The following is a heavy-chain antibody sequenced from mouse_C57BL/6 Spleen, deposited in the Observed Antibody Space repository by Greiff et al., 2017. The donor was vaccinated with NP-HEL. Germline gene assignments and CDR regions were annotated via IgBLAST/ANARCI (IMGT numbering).Heavy chain of an antibody. D-gene: IGHD2-5*01. CDR2: ISSGGDYI. V-gene: IGHV5-9-1*02. J-gene: IGHJ2*01. CDR1: GFTFSSYA. CDR3: TRGGSNYYFDY. Sequence: EVKLMESGEGLVKPGGSLKLSCAASGFTFSSYAMSWVRQTPEKRLEWVAYISSGGDYIYYADTVKGRFTISRDNARNTLYLQMRSLKSEDTAMYYCTRGGSNYYFDYWGQGTTLTVSS.